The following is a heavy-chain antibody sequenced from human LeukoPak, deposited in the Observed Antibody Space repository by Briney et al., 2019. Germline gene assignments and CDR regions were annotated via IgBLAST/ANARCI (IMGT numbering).Heavy chain of an antibody. CDR3: ARDGANTFGGVIVTQNFDY. CDR2: INTNTGNP. J-gene: IGHJ4*02. D-gene: IGHD3-16*02. V-gene: IGHV7-4-1*02. CDR1: GYTFTSYA. Sequence: ASVKVSCKASGYTFTSYAMNWVRQAPGQGLEWMGWINTNTGNPMYAQGFTGRFVFSLDTSVNTAYLQISSLKAEDTAVYYCARDGANTFGGVIVTQNFDYWGQGTLVTISS.